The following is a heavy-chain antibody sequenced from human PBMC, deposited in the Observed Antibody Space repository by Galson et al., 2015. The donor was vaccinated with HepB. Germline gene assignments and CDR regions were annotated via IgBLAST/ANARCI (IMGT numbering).Heavy chain of an antibody. CDR3: AHRWGDYGPFDY. V-gene: IGHV2-5*02. CDR2: IYWDDDK. CDR1: GFSLTTYGVA. D-gene: IGHD4-17*01. J-gene: IGHJ4*02. Sequence: PALVKPTQTLTLTCTFSGFSLTTYGVAVGWIRQSPGKALEWLALIYWDDDKRYSPSLKSRLTVTKDTSKSQVALTMTDMDPIDTATYYCAHRWGDYGPFDYWGQGALVTVSS.